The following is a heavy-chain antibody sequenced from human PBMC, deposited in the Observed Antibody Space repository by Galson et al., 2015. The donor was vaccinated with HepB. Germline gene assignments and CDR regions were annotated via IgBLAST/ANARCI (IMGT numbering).Heavy chain of an antibody. Sequence: SLRLSCAASGFTFSSYAMHWVRQAPGKGLEWVAVISYDGSNKYYADSVKGRFTISRDNSKNTLYLQMNSLRAEDTAVYYCARVHMGYSYGYGDYWGQGTLVTASS. V-gene: IGHV3-30-3*01. CDR1: GFTFSSYA. CDR3: ARVHMGYSYGYGDY. CDR2: ISYDGSNK. D-gene: IGHD5-18*01. J-gene: IGHJ4*02.